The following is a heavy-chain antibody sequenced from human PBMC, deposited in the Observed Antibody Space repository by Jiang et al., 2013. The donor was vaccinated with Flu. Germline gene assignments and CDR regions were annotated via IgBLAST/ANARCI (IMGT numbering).Heavy chain of an antibody. CDR2: MYHSGRP. CDR1: GGSMNSYY. Sequence: CNVSGGSMNSYYWSWIRQPPGKGLEWIGYMYHSGRPTYNTSLESRVTMSLDTSKNQFSLRLSSVTAADTAVYYCARGMGGSGWHFGYWGQGTLVTVSS. D-gene: IGHD6-19*01. J-gene: IGHJ4*02. V-gene: IGHV4-59*01. CDR3: ARGMGGSGWHFGY.